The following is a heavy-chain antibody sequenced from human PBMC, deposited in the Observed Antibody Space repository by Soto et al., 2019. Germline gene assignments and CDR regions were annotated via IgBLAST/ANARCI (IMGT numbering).Heavy chain of an antibody. V-gene: IGHV1-18*01. Sequence: VSVKVSCKASGYTFTRYDISWERQAPGQGLEWMGLAGAYTGNTNYAQKLQGRVTMTTDASTSTAYMELRSLRSDDTAVYYCAIDSYDFGSGPLGMDVWRQGTTVTVSS. CDR1: GYTFTRYD. D-gene: IGHD3-3*01. CDR2: AGAYTGNT. CDR3: AIDSYDFGSGPLGMDV. J-gene: IGHJ6*02.